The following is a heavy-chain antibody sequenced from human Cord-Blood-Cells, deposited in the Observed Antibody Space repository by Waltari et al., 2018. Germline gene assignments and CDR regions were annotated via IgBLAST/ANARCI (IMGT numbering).Heavy chain of an antibody. D-gene: IGHD2-2*01. CDR3: ARGQVGYFDY. CDR1: GFTVSSNY. V-gene: IGHV3-53*02. Sequence: EVQLVETGGGLIQPGGSLRLSCAASGFTVSSNYMSWVRQAPGKGREWVSVILSGSSTYYADSVKGRFTISRDNTKNTLYLQMNRLRAEDTAVYYCARGQVGYFDYWGQGTLVTVSS. CDR2: ILSGSST. J-gene: IGHJ4*02.